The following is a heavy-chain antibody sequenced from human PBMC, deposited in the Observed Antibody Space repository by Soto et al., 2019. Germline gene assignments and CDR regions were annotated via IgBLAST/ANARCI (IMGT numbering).Heavy chain of an antibody. D-gene: IGHD2-2*01. CDR3: AKDSKSVSVSAARVYGMDV. CDR2: TRSNGEHT. J-gene: IGHJ6*02. V-gene: IGHV3-23*01. Sequence: GGSLRLSCAASGFTFSSYGMHWVRQAPGKGLEWVSTTRSNGEHTYYADSVKGRFTVSRDNSKNTLFLEMSSLRAEDSAIYYCAKDSKSVSVSAARVYGMDVWGQGTTVTVS. CDR1: GFTFSSYG.